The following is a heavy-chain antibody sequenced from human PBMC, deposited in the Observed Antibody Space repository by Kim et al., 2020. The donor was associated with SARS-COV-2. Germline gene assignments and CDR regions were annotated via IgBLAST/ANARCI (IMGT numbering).Heavy chain of an antibody. Sequence: YADSVKGRFTIPRDNSKNPLDLQMHSLRAEDTAVYYCARTLVLSGYYGMDVWGQGTTVTVPS. J-gene: IGHJ6*02. CDR3: ARTLVLSGYYGMDV. V-gene: IGHV3-33*01. D-gene: IGHD3-10*01.